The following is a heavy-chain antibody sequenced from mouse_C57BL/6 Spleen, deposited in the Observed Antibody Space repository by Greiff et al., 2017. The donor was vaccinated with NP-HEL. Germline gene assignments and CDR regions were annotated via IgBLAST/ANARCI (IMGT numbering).Heavy chain of an antibody. D-gene: IGHD2-4*01. V-gene: IGHV1-59*01. CDR3: ARGIYYEDYYAMDY. CDR1: GYTFTSYW. Sequence: VQLQQSGAELVRPGTSVKLSCKASGYTFTSYWMHWVKQRPGQGLEWIGVIDPSDSYTNYNQKFKGKATLTVDTSSSTAYMQLSSLTSEDSAVYYCARGIYYEDYYAMDYWGQGTSVTVSS. J-gene: IGHJ4*01. CDR2: IDPSDSYT.